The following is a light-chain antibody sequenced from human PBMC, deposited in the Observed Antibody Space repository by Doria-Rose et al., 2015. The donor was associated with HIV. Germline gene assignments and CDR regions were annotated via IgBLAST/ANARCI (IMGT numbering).Light chain of an antibody. CDR1: QSFSSTY. J-gene: IGKJ1*01. V-gene: IGKV3-20*01. Sequence: DIVMTQSSGTLSLSPGERATLSCRASQSFSSTYLAWYRQKPGQAPSLLIYDGSTRATGIPDRFSASGSGTDFTLTINRLEPEDFALYYCHQYGTSRTFGQGTKVEI. CDR3: HQYGTSRT. CDR2: DGS.